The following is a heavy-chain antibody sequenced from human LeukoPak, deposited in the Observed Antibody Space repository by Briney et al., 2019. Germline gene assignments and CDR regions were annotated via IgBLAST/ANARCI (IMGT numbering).Heavy chain of an antibody. J-gene: IGHJ4*02. CDR3: ARDAADYSCDYKGGYYYHDS. D-gene: IGHD5-12*01. CDR1: GGSITSGPYY. Sequence: SETLSLTCAVSGGSITSGPYYWSWIRQSAGKGLEWIGRISPSGSANYNPSLKSRVTMSLEMSKNQFSLELSSVTAADTAVYYCARDAADYSCDYKGGYYYHDSWGQGTLVTVSS. CDR2: ISPSGSA. V-gene: IGHV4-61*02.